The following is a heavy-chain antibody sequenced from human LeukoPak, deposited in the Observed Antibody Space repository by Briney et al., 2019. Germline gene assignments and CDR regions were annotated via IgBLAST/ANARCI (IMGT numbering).Heavy chain of an antibody. CDR2: ISWDGTT. CDR3: VKDLSYESSGYVFEY. Sequence: PGGSLRLSCAASGFTYEDYTMHWVRQAPGKTLEWVALISWDGTTYYTDSVKGRFTISSDNSKNSLYLQMDTLRSEDTAFYYCVKDLSYESSGYVFEYWGQGALVTVSS. CDR1: GFTYEDYT. D-gene: IGHD3-22*01. J-gene: IGHJ4*02. V-gene: IGHV3-43*01.